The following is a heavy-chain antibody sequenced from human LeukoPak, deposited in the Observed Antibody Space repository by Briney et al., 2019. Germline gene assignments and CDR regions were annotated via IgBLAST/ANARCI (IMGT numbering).Heavy chain of an antibody. CDR1: GFTFSSYA. J-gene: IGHJ4*02. CDR2: ISYDGSNK. CDR3: AKDTEAVAGGYFDY. V-gene: IGHV3-30*04. Sequence: PGGSLRLSCAASGFTFSSYAMHWVRQAPGKGLEWVAVISYDGSNKYYADSVKGRFTISRDNSKNTLYLQMNSLRAEDTAVYYCAKDTEAVAGGYFDYWGQGTLVTVSS. D-gene: IGHD6-19*01.